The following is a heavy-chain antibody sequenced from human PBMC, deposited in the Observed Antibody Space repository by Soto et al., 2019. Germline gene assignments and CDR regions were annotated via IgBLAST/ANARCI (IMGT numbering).Heavy chain of an antibody. CDR3: ARDVSSPFDH. CDR2: IDYGGDT. V-gene: IGHV4-61*03. Sequence: SETLALSCSGSGDVVNGGRSYWNWIRQHPGKGLEWIAYIDYGGDTKYNPSLESRVTISVDTSKNHFSLKLRAVTAADTAVYYCARDVSSPFDHWGRGTLVTVSS. J-gene: IGHJ4*02. CDR1: GDVVNGGRSY.